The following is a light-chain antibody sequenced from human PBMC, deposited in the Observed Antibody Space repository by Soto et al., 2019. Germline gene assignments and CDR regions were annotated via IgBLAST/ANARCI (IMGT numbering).Light chain of an antibody. J-gene: IGLJ1*01. CDR3: SSYTSSSTLFYV. CDR1: SSDVGGYNY. V-gene: IGLV2-14*01. Sequence: QSVLTQPASVSGSPGQSITISCTGTSSDVGGYNYVSWYQQHPGKAPKLMIYDVSNRPSGVSNRFSGSKSGNTASLTISGLQAEDEDDYYYSSYTSSSTLFYVFGTGTKLTVL. CDR2: DVS.